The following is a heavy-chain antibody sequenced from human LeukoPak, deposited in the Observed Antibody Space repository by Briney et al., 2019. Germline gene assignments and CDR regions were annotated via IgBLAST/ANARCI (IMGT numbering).Heavy chain of an antibody. CDR3: ARVAEASVFDY. V-gene: IGHV4-30-4*07. D-gene: IGHD6-13*01. J-gene: IGHJ4*02. Sequence: SETLSLTCAVSGGSFSSRSYSWSWIRQPPGKGLEWIGYVYYSGSTYNNPSLESRVTISVDTSKNQFSLNLSSVTAADTAVYYCARVAEASVFDYWGQGTLVTVSS. CDR2: VYYSGST. CDR1: GGSFSSRSYS.